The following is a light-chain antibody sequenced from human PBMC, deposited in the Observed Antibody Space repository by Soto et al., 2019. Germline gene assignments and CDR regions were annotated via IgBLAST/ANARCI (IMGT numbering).Light chain of an antibody. J-gene: IGKJ4*01. Sequence: EIVMTQSPATLSLSPGERATLSCWASQSVSSSLAWYQQKPGQAPRLLLYGASTRATGIPARFSGSGSGTVFTLNISSLESEDLAVYFCQQYNKWPLSFGGGTKVEI. V-gene: IGKV3-15*01. CDR2: GAS. CDR1: QSVSSS. CDR3: QQYNKWPLS.